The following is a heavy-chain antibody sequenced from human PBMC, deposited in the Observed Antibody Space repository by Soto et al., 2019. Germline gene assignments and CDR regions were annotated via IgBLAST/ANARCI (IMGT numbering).Heavy chain of an antibody. V-gene: IGHV4-39*07. CDR1: GGSISSSSYY. Sequence: NPSETLSLTCTVSGGSISSSSYYWGWIRQPPGKGLEWIGSINHTGGTHYNPSLKSRVTMSVDTSKNQFSLRLSSVTAADTAIYYCATRITVFGLLIPPFDPWGQGTQVTVSS. CDR2: INHTGGT. CDR3: ATRITVFGLLIPPFDP. J-gene: IGHJ5*02. D-gene: IGHD3-3*01.